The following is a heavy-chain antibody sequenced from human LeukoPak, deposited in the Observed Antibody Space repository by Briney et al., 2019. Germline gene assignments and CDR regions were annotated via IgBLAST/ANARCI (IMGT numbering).Heavy chain of an antibody. J-gene: IGHJ5*02. V-gene: IGHV3-21*01. CDR1: GFTFSSYS. D-gene: IGHD5-18*01. CDR3: ARDQGLYSYGYGTYPNWFDP. Sequence: GGSLRLSCAASGFTFSSYSMTWVRQAPGKGLEWVSSISSSSSYIYYADSVKGRFPISRDNAKNSLYLQMNSLRAEDTAVYYCARDQGLYSYGYGTYPNWFDPWGQGTLVTVSS. CDR2: ISSSSSYI.